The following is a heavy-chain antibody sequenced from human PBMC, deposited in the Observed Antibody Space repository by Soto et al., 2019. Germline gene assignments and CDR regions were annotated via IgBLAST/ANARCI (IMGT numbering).Heavy chain of an antibody. V-gene: IGHV3-21*01. J-gene: IGHJ4*02. D-gene: IGHD6-13*01. CDR1: GFTFSSYS. CDR3: ARGAALDYFDY. CDR2: ISSSSSYI. Sequence: EVQLVESGGGLVKPGGSLRRSCAASGFTFSSYSMNWVRQAPGKGLEWVSSISSSSSYIYYADSVKGRFTISRDNAKNSLYLQMNSLRAEDTAVYYCARGAALDYFDYWGQGTLVTVSS.